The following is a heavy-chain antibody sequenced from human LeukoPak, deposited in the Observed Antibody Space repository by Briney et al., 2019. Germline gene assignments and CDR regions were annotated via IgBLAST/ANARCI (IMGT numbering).Heavy chain of an antibody. D-gene: IGHD2-2*01. V-gene: IGHV3-7*01. Sequence: PGGSLRLSCAASGFTFSSYWMSWVRQAPGKGLEWVANIKQDGSEKYYVDSMKGRFTISRDNAKNSLYLQMNSLRAEDTAVYYCARLQYQLLGVYYYYMDVWGKGTTVTVSS. J-gene: IGHJ6*03. CDR1: GFTFSSYW. CDR3: ARLQYQLLGVYYYYMDV. CDR2: IKQDGSEK.